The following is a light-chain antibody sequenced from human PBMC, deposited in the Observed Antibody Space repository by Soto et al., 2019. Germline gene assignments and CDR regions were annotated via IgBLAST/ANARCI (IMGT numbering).Light chain of an antibody. J-gene: IGKJ3*01. CDR1: QSISRY. CDR3: QQTFSPLFT. V-gene: IGKV1-39*01. CDR2: AAS. Sequence: DIQMTQSPSALSASVGDRVTITCRASQSISRYLNWYQQKPGKAPEPLIYAASSLQSGVPSRFSGSGSGKGFTLTISNLQPEDFATYFCQQTFSPLFTFGPGTKVEIK.